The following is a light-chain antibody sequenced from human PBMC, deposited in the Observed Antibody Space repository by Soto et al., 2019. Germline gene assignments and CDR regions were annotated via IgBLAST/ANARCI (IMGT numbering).Light chain of an antibody. CDR1: QSVSSSY. V-gene: IGKV3D-20*01. CDR3: QQSFSGVT. Sequence: IVFTQSPATQSLSPGERATLSCGASQSVSSSYLAWYQQKPGLAPRLLIYDASSRATGIPDRFSGSGSGTDFTLTISRLEPEDFAVYYCQQSFSGVTFGPGTKVDIK. CDR2: DAS. J-gene: IGKJ3*01.